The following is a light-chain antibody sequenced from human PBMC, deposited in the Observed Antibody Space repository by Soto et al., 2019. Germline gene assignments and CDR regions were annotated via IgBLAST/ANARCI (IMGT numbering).Light chain of an antibody. J-gene: IGKJ3*01. CDR3: QQLNSYPPEFT. CDR1: QGISSY. CDR2: AAS. V-gene: IGKV1-9*01. Sequence: DIQLTQSPSFLSASVGDRVTITSRASQGISSYLAWYQQKPGKAPKLLIYAASTLQSGVPSRFSGSGSGTEFTLTISSLQPEDFATYYCQQLNSYPPEFTFGPGTKVDTK.